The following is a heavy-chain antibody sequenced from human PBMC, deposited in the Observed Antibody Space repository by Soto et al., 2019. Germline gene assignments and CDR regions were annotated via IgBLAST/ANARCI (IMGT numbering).Heavy chain of an antibody. Sequence: SETLSLTCAVYGGSFSTYYWSWIRQPPGKGLEWIGEINHSGSTNYNPSLKSRATISVDTSKNQFSLKLNSVTAADTAVYYCAIAPKPDYAGPYYYYYYMDVWGTGTTVTVSS. J-gene: IGHJ6*03. V-gene: IGHV4-34*01. CDR3: AIAPKPDYAGPYYYYYYMDV. CDR2: INHSGST. CDR1: GGSFSTYY. D-gene: IGHD4-17*01.